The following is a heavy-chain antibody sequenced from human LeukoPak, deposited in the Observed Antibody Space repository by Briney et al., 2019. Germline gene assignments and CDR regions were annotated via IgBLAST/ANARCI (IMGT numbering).Heavy chain of an antibody. J-gene: IGHJ2*01. V-gene: IGHV3-23*01. CDR2: ISGSGGST. D-gene: IGHD1-26*01. CDR3: AKEWYSGIYNYCYFYL. Sequence: GGSLRHPCAACGFTISSYAMSWVRQAPGKGLEWVSDISGSGGSTYYADSVKGRFTISRDNSKNTLYLQMNSLRAEDTAVYYCAKEWYSGIYNYCYFYLWGRGALVTVSS. CDR1: GFTISSYA.